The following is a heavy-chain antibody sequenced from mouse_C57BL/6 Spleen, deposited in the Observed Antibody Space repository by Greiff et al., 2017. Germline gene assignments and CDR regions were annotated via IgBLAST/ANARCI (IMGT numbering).Heavy chain of an antibody. Sequence: QVQLQQPGAELVRPGSSVKLSCKASGYTFTSYWMHWVKQRPIQGLEWIGNIDPSDSETHYNQKFKDKATLTVDKSSSTSYMPLSSLTSEDSAVDYCARGDCYSWYFDVWGTGTTVTVSS. D-gene: IGHD2-3*01. CDR3: ARGDCYSWYFDV. CDR1: GYTFTSYW. CDR2: IDPSDSET. V-gene: IGHV1-52*01. J-gene: IGHJ1*03.